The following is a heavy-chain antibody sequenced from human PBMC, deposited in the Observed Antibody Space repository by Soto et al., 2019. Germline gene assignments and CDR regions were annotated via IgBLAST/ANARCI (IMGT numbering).Heavy chain of an antibody. V-gene: IGHV3-23*01. CDR3: AKSGGQVDEGSEFVSYYIPWYMDV. CDR2: ISGSGGST. D-gene: IGHD3-10*01. J-gene: IGHJ6*03. Sequence: GGSLRLSCAASGFTFSSYAMSWVRQAPGKGLEWVSAISGSGGSTYYADSVKGRFTISRDNSKNTLYRQMNSLRAEDTAVYYCAKSGGQVDEGSEFVSYYIPWYMDVWGKGTTVTVSS. CDR1: GFTFSSYA.